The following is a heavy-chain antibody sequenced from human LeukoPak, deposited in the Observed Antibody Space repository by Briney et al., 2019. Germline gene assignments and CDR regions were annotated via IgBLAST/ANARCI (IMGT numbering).Heavy chain of an antibody. Sequence: GGSLRLSCAASTLSFSDYTLHWVRQAPGKGLEWVAVISYDGDDQYYAHSVKGRFTISRDNSKNTLYLQMDSLISDDTAVYYCARAYHEDYYFDFWGQGTLVIVSS. V-gene: IGHV3-30*08. CDR1: TLSFSDYT. CDR2: ISYDGDDQ. J-gene: IGHJ4*02. D-gene: IGHD1-14*01. CDR3: ARAYHEDYYFDF.